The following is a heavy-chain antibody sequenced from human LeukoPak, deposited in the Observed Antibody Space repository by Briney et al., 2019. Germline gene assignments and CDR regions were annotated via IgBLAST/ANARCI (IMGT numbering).Heavy chain of an antibody. D-gene: IGHD1-26*01. CDR2: INPNSAT. V-gene: IGHV1-2*02. CDR1: GYTFTDYY. J-gene: IGHJ4*02. Sequence: LWASVKVSCRASGYTFTDYYMHWVRQAPGQGLEWMGWINPNSATNCAQKFQGRVTMTRDTPTSTAYMELSRLTSDDMAVYYCSRGEVDGPDFDYWGQGTLVTVSS. CDR3: SRGEVDGPDFDY.